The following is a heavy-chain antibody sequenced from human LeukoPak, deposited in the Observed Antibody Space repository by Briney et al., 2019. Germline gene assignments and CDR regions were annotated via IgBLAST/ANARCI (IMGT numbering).Heavy chain of an antibody. CDR3: ARLLYNPSPYYYYYMDV. J-gene: IGHJ6*03. D-gene: IGHD1-14*01. CDR1: GFTFSSYE. Sequence: GGSLRLSCAASGFTFSSYEMNWVRQAPGKGLEWVSYISSSGSTIYYADSVKGRFTISRDNAKNSLYLQMNSLRAEDTAVYYCARLLYNPSPYYYYYMDVWGKGTTVTISS. CDR2: ISSSGSTI. V-gene: IGHV3-48*03.